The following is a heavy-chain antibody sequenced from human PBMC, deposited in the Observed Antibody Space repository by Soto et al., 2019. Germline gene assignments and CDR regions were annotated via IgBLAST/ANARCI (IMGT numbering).Heavy chain of an antibody. V-gene: IGHV3-30-3*01. CDR3: GRDREGVISSAP. J-gene: IGHJ5*02. Sequence: QVQLVESGGGVVQPGRSLRLSCAASGFTFSSYAMHWVRQAPGKGLEWVAVISYDGSNKYYADSVKGRFTISRDNSKNTLYRKRNSLSAGDPAVYSCGRDREGVISSAPGGQEPLAPV. D-gene: IGHD3-16*02. CDR2: ISYDGSNK. CDR1: GFTFSSYA.